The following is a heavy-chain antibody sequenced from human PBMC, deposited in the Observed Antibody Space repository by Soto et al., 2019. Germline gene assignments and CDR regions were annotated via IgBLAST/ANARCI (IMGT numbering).Heavy chain of an antibody. CDR3: AKDTTTVTTIPWYYFDY. CDR2: ISYDGSNK. D-gene: IGHD4-17*01. J-gene: IGHJ4*02. Sequence: GGSLRLSCAASGFTFSSYGMHWVRQAPGKGLEWVAVISYDGSNKYYADSVKGRFTISRDNSKNTLYLQMNSLRAEDTAVYYCAKDTTTVTTIPWYYFDYWGQGTLVTVSS. CDR1: GFTFSSYG. V-gene: IGHV3-30*18.